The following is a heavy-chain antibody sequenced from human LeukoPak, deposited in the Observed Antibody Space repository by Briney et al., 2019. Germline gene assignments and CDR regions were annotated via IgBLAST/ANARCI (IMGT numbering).Heavy chain of an antibody. CDR1: GFTFSSYS. D-gene: IGHD3-10*01. J-gene: IGHJ6*03. CDR2: ISSSSSYI. CDR3: ARFQYYGSGSYIVNLYYYYYYYMDV. Sequence: PGGSLRVSCAASGFTFSSYSMNWVRQAPGQGLEWVSSISSSSSYINYAHSVKGRFTISRDNAKNSPYLQMNSLRADDTAVYYCARFQYYGSGSYIVNLYYYYYYYMDVWGKGTTVTISS. V-gene: IGHV3-21*04.